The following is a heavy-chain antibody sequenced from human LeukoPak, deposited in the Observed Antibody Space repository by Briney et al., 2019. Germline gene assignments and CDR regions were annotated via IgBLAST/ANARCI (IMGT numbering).Heavy chain of an antibody. CDR2: ISAYNGNT. D-gene: IGHD3-9*01. V-gene: IGHV1-18*01. CDR3: ASVNQYYDILTGYLSY. Sequence: ASVKVSCKASGYTFTSYGISWVRQAPGQGLEWMGWISAYNGNTNYAQKLQGRVTMTTDTSTSTAYMELRSLRSDDTAVYYCASVNQYYDILTGYLSYWGQGTLVTVSS. J-gene: IGHJ4*02. CDR1: GYTFTSYG.